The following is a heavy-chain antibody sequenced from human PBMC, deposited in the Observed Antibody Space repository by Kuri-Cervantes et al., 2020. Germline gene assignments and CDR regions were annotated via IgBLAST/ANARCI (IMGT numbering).Heavy chain of an antibody. CDR2: IIPIFDTA. D-gene: IGHD2-2*01. CDR3: ARVVSCSSRGTSCYFDY. CDR1: GGTFSSHA. Sequence: SVKVSCKASGGTFSSHADNLVRQAPGQGLEWMGGIIPIFDTANYAQKFQGRVTITTDESTSTAYMELSSLRSEDTAVYYCARVVSCSSRGTSCYFDYWGQGTLVTVSS. V-gene: IGHV1-69*05. J-gene: IGHJ4*02.